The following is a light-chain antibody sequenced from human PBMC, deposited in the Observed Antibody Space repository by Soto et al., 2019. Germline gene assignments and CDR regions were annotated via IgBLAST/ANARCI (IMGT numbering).Light chain of an antibody. Sequence: DIVMTQSPDSLAVSLGERATINCKSSQSVLSTSNNKNFLTWYQQKPGQPPKMLIYWASIRESGVPDRFSGSGSGTDFTLTISSLQAEDVAVYYCQQYYSSPLTFGQGTKLEIK. CDR3: QQYYSSPLT. J-gene: IGKJ2*01. CDR1: QSVLSTSNNKNF. CDR2: WAS. V-gene: IGKV4-1*01.